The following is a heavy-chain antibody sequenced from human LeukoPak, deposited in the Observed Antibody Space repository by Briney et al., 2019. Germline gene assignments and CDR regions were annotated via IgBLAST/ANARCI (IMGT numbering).Heavy chain of an antibody. Sequence: SVKVSCKASGGTFSSYAISWVRQAPGQGLEWMGGIIPIFGTANYAQKFQGRVTITADESTSTAYMELSSLRSEDTAVYYCARAWPPRIAAAGTKFDYYYYMHVWAKGTTVTVSS. V-gene: IGHV1-69*13. CDR1: GGTFSSYA. CDR3: ARAWPPRIAAAGTKFDYYYYMHV. CDR2: IIPIFGTA. J-gene: IGHJ6*03. D-gene: IGHD6-13*01.